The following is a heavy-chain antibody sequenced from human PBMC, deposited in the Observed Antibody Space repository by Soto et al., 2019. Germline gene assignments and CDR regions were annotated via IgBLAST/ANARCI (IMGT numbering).Heavy chain of an antibody. D-gene: IGHD6-13*01. CDR1: GFTFSSYS. V-gene: IGHV3-30-3*01. CDR3: ARAGGIYSSSWYSGQLQFDY. Sequence: GGSLRLSCAASGFTFSSYSMHWVRQAPGKGLEWVAGISYDGSNKYYADSVKGRFTISRDNSKNTLYPQMNSLRAEDTAVYYCARAGGIYSSSWYSGQLQFDYWGQGTLVTVSS. J-gene: IGHJ4*02. CDR2: ISYDGSNK.